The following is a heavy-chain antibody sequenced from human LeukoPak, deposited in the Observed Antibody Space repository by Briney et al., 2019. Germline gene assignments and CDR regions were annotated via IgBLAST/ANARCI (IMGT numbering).Heavy chain of an antibody. Sequence: GGSLRLSCAASGFTFDDYGMSWVCQAPGKGLEWVSGINWNGGSTGYADSVKGRFTISRDNAKNSLYLQMNSLRAEDTAVYYCAKDSLITMIAGAFDIWGQGTMVTVSS. CDR2: INWNGGST. CDR1: GFTFDDYG. J-gene: IGHJ3*02. D-gene: IGHD3-22*01. CDR3: AKDSLITMIAGAFDI. V-gene: IGHV3-20*04.